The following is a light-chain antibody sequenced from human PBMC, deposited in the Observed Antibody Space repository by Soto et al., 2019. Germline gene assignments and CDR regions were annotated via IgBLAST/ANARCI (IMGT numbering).Light chain of an antibody. J-gene: IGLJ2*01. CDR2: DVS. CDR1: SSDGGGYKF. CDR3: SSYTSSGTLVV. V-gene: IGLV2-14*03. Sequence: QSVLTQPASVSGSPGQSITISCTGTSSDGGGYKFVSWYQQHPGKAPKLMIYDVSNRPSGVSNRFSGSKSGNTASLTISGLQAEDEADYYCSSYTSSGTLVVFGGGTKVTVL.